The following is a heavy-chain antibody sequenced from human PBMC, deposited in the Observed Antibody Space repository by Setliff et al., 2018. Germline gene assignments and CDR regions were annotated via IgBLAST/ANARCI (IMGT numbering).Heavy chain of an antibody. Sequence: PSETLSLTCSVSGGFFTGFYWSWLRQSPGKGTEWIGYVHYSGSTLYTPSLKSRVTISLDTSKNQINLSLSSLTAADTAVYYCARHRGASFDSWGQGVLVTVSS. CDR1: GGFFTGFY. CDR2: VHYSGST. J-gene: IGHJ4*02. CDR3: ARHRGASFDS. V-gene: IGHV4-59*01. D-gene: IGHD3-10*01.